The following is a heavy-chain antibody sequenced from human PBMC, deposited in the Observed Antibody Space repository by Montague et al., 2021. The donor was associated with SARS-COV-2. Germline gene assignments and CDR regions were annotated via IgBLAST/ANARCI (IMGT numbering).Heavy chain of an antibody. Sequence: TLSLTCTVSGGSIRSGSYYWSWIRQPAGKGLEWIGRIYSSGSTNYNPSLKSRVTISVDTSKNQFSLKLSSVTAADTAVYYCARDYGDYSYYYGLDVWGQGTTVTVSS. J-gene: IGHJ6*02. D-gene: IGHD4-17*01. V-gene: IGHV4-61*02. CDR3: ARDYGDYSYYYGLDV. CDR1: GGSIRSGSYY. CDR2: IYSSGST.